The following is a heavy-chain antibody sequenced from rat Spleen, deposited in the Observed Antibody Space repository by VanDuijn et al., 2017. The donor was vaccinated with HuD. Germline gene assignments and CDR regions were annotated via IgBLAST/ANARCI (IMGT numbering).Heavy chain of an antibody. J-gene: IGHJ2*01. D-gene: IGHD3-1*01. CDR3: ARHPRPLDY. CDR1: GFTFNKYW. Sequence: EVQLVESGGGLVQPGGSLKLSCVASGFTFNKYWMTWIRQAPGKGLEWVASISNARGITYYPDPVKGRFTISRNIANNTLYLQMDSLRSEDTATYYCARHPRPLDYWGQGVMVTVSS. CDR2: ISNARGIT. V-gene: IGHV5-31*01.